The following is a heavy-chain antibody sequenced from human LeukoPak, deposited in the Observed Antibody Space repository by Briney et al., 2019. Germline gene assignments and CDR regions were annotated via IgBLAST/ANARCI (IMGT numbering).Heavy chain of an antibody. J-gene: IGHJ6*04. CDR1: GFIFSSYA. V-gene: IGHV3-30*04. D-gene: IGHD2-21*02. CDR2: ISYDGSNK. Sequence: PGGSLRLSCAASGFIFSSYAMHWVRQAPGKGLEWVAVISYDGSNKYYADSVKGRFTISRDNSKNTLYLQMNSMRAEDTAVYYCASAYCGGDRYYYGMDVWGKGTTVTVSS. CDR3: ASAYCGGDRYYYGMDV.